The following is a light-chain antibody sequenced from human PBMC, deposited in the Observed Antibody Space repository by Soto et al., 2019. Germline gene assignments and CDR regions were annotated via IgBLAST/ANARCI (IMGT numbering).Light chain of an antibody. CDR2: EVS. Sequence: QSVLTQPPSASGSPGQSITISCTGTSSDVGAYNYVSWYQQHPGKAPKLMIHEVSKRPSGVPDRFSASKSGNTASLTVSGLQAEDEADYYCSSHGGSNNFYVFGTGTNVTVL. CDR1: SSDVGAYNY. J-gene: IGLJ1*01. CDR3: SSHGGSNNFYV. V-gene: IGLV2-8*01.